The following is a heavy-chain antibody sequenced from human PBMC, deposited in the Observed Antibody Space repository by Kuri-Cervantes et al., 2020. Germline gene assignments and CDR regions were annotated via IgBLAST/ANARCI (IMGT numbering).Heavy chain of an antibody. D-gene: IGHD6-13*01. J-gene: IGHJ4*02. CDR2: INAGNGNT. CDR3: ARIAAAGYDY. Sequence: ASVKVSCKASGYTFTSYAMHWVRQAPGQRLEWMGWINAGNGNTKYSQKFQGWVTMTRDTSISTAYMELSRLRSDDTAVCYCARIAAAGYDYWGQGTLVTVSS. V-gene: IGHV1-3*01. CDR1: GYTFTSYA.